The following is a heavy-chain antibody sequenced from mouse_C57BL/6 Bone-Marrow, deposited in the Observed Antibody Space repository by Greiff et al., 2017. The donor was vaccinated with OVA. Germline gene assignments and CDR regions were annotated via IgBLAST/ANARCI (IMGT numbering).Heavy chain of an antibody. CDR3: ARGRDYGYDPYYAMDY. CDR2: ISYSGST. J-gene: IGHJ4*01. D-gene: IGHD2-2*01. Sequence: EVQLVESGPGLAKPSQTLSLTCSVTGYSITSDYWNWIRKFPGNKLEYMGYISYSGSTYYNPSLKSRISITRDTSKNQYYLQLNSVTTEDTATYYCARGRDYGYDPYYAMDYWGQGTSVTVSS. V-gene: IGHV3-8*01. CDR1: GYSITSDY.